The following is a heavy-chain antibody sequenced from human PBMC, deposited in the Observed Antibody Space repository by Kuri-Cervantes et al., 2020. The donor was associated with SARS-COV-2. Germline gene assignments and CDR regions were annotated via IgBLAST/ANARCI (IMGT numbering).Heavy chain of an antibody. J-gene: IGHJ6*02. V-gene: IGHV4-39*07. CDR1: DGSISTSSYY. Sequence: SETLSLTFTVSDGSISTSSYYWGWIRQPPGKGLEWIGSNEYSGKTYYNPTLKSRVTISVDTTGNQFSRNPSSVTAADAAVYYCARESYDGSGRSGYYYYGMDVWGQGTTVTVSS. CDR3: ARESYDGSGRSGYYYYGMDV. D-gene: IGHD3-10*01. CDR2: NEYSGKT.